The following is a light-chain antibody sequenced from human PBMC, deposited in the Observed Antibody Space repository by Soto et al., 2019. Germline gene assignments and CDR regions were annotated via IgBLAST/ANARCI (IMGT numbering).Light chain of an antibody. CDR1: QSISSY. CDR2: AAS. CDR3: QQRYSTPPT. J-gene: IGKJ4*01. V-gene: IGKV1-39*01. Sequence: DIQMTQSPSSLSASVGDRVTITCRASQSISSYLNWYQQKPGKAPKLLSYAASSLQSGVPSRFSGSGSGTDVTLTISSLQPEDFATYNCQQRYSTPPTFGGGTKVEIK.